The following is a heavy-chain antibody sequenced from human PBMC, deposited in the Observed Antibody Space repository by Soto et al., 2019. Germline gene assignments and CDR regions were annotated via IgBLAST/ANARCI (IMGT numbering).Heavy chain of an antibody. D-gene: IGHD5-12*01. CDR1: GFTFGEYI. Sequence: EVQLVESGGGLVKPGRSLRLSCTGSGFTFGEYIINWFRQAPGKGLEWVGFIRSKTYAGTTEYATSVKGRFTISRDDSKNIAYLQMNSLITEDTAVYYCTRGRPWMASPLPDYWGQGILVTVSS. J-gene: IGHJ4*02. CDR3: TRGRPWMASPLPDY. V-gene: IGHV3-49*05. CDR2: IRSKTYAGTT.